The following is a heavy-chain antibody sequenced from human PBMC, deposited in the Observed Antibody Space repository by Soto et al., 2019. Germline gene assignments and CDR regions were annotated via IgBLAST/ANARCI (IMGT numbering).Heavy chain of an antibody. J-gene: IGHJ4*02. Sequence: GGSLTLSCAASGFTFSSYAMSWVRQAPGKGLEWVLAISGSGGSTYYADSVKGRFTISRDNSRNTLYLQMNSLRAEDTAVYYCATSSGYYRNFDYWGQGTLVTVS. V-gene: IGHV3-23*01. D-gene: IGHD3-22*01. CDR1: GFTFSSYA. CDR3: ATSSGYYRNFDY. CDR2: ISGSGGST.